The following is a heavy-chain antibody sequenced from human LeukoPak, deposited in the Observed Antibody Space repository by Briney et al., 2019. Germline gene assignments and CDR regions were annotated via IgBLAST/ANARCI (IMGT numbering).Heavy chain of an antibody. CDR3: ARKGAAGTGFDY. CDR1: GGSINSYY. D-gene: IGHD1-1*01. Sequence: SETLSLTCAVSGGSINSYYWSWIRQPPGRGLEWIGYIYYRGTTNYNPSLKSRVTISVDTSKNQFSLRLNSVTAADTAVYFCARKGAAGTGFDYWGQGTQVTVSS. J-gene: IGHJ4*02. CDR2: IYYRGTT. V-gene: IGHV4-59*01.